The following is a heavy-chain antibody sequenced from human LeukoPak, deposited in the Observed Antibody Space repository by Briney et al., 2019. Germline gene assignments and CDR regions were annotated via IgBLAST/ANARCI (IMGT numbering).Heavy chain of an antibody. Sequence: GGSLRLSCAASGFTFSDHDMDWVRQAPGKGLEWVGRIKNKANSFTTGYVASVKGRFTISRDESENSLYLQMNSLNTEDTAVYYCTRTGSYGYNDYWGLGTLVTVSS. CDR3: TRTGSYGYNDY. J-gene: IGHJ4*02. CDR2: IKNKANSFTT. CDR1: GFTFSDHD. V-gene: IGHV3-72*01. D-gene: IGHD5-24*01.